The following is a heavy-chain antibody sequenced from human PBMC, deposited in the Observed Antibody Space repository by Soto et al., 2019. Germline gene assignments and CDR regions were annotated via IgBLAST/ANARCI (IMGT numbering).Heavy chain of an antibody. Sequence: QVQLVQSGAEVKKPGSSVKVSCKASGGTFSSYAISWVRQAPGQGLVWMGGIIPIFGTANYAQKFQGRVTITADESTSTAYMELSSLRSEDTAVYYCARENRYSYGLERSNWFDPWGQGTLVTVSS. CDR2: IIPIFGTA. CDR1: GGTFSSYA. V-gene: IGHV1-69*01. D-gene: IGHD5-18*01. CDR3: ARENRYSYGLERSNWFDP. J-gene: IGHJ5*02.